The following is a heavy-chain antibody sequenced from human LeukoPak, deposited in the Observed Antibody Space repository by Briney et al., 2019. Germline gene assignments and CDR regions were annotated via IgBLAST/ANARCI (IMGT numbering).Heavy chain of an antibody. CDR3: ARSANWWFDP. Sequence: ASVKVSCKASGYTFTSYDMYWVRQAPGQRLEWMGWIIVGNGNTKYSQKFQGRVTITADESTSTAYMELSSLRSEDTAVYYCARSANWWFDPWGQGTLVTVSS. J-gene: IGHJ5*02. CDR2: IIVGNGNT. V-gene: IGHV1-3*01. CDR1: GYTFTSYD.